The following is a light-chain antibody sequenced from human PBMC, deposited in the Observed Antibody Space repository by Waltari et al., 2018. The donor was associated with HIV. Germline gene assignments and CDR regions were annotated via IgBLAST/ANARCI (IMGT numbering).Light chain of an antibody. J-gene: IGKJ2*01. CDR3: LQDYIFPYT. CDR1: EGIGND. V-gene: IGKV1-6*01. Sequence: AIQMSQSPPSLSASVGDIITITSRGSEGIGNDLSWYQQKPEKAPTLLFYAASILQSGVSSRFSGSGSVTDFILTISSLQPEDSATYYCLQDYIFPYTFGPGTKLDIK. CDR2: AAS.